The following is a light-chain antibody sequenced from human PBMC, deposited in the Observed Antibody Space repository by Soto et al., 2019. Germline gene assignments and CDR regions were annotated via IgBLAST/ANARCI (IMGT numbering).Light chain of an antibody. V-gene: IGLV2-14*03. J-gene: IGLJ1*01. CDR2: DVS. CDR1: SSDVGSYNS. CDR3: SSYSTGGSYV. Sequence: QSALTQPASVSGSPGQSIAISCTGTSSDVGSYNSASWYQQHPGKAPKLLIYDVSNRPSGVSNRFSGSKSGNTASLTISGLQAEDEADYYCSSYSTGGSYVFGTGTKVTVL.